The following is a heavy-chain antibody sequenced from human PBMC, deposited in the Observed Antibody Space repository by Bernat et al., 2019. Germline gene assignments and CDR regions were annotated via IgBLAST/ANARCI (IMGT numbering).Heavy chain of an antibody. CDR1: GFTFSSYG. D-gene: IGHD6-13*01. CDR2: IWYDGSNK. V-gene: IGHV3-33*01. CDR3: ARNPGWGAAAGNYYYYGMDV. J-gene: IGHJ6*02. Sequence: VQLVESGGGLVQPGGSLRLSCAASGFTFSSYGMHWVRQAPGKGLEWVAVIWYDGSNKYYADSVKGRFTISRDNSKNTLYLKMNSLGAEDKAVYYCARNPGWGAAAGNYYYYGMDVWGQGTTVTVSS.